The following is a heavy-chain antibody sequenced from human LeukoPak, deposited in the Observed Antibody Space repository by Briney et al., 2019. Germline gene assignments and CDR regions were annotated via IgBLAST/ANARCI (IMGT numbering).Heavy chain of an antibody. J-gene: IGHJ4*02. CDR3: ARLYIGSFDD. Sequence: GESLKISCKGSGYSFTNHWIGWVRRMPGKGLEWMGIIYPGDSDTRYSPSFQGQVTISADKSISTAYLQWSSLKASDTATYYCARLYIGSFDDWGQGTLVTVSS. CDR2: IYPGDSDT. CDR1: GYSFTNHW. V-gene: IGHV5-51*01. D-gene: IGHD1-26*01.